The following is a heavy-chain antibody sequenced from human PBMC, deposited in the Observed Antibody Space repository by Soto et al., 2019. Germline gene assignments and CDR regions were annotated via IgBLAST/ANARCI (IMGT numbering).Heavy chain of an antibody. D-gene: IGHD2-2*01. CDR2: IYYSGST. J-gene: IGHJ5*02. Sequence: SETLSLTCTVSGGSISSYYWSWIRQPPGKGLEWIGYIYYSGSTNYNPSLKSRVTISVDTSKNQFSLKLSSVTAADTAVYYCASSPPLGFVVVPAAIEHWFDPWGQGTLVTVSS. CDR3: ASSPPLGFVVVPAAIEHWFDP. V-gene: IGHV4-59*08. CDR1: GGSISSYY.